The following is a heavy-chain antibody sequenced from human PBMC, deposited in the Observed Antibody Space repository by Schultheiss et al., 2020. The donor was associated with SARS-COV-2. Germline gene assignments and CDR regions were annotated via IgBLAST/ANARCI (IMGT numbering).Heavy chain of an antibody. D-gene: IGHD3-16*02. V-gene: IGHV3-15*01. CDR3: TTAGEYMIRFGGVIVDY. CDR1: GFTFSNAW. Sequence: GALRLSCAASGFTFSNAWMSWVRQAPGKGLEWVGRIKSKTDGGTTDYAAPVKGRFTISRDDSKNTLYLQMNSLKTEDTAVYYCTTAGEYMIRFGGVIVDYWGQGTLVTVSS. CDR2: IKSKTDGGTT. J-gene: IGHJ4*02.